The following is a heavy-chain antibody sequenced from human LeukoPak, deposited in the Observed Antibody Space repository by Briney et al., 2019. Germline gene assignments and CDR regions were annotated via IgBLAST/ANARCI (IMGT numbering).Heavy chain of an antibody. J-gene: IGHJ4*02. CDR2: IHTSGST. D-gene: IGHD1-26*01. CDR3: AGGSYLNYFDY. CDR1: GGSISSGSYY. Sequence: SETLSLTCTVSGGSISSGSYYWSWIRQPAGKGLEWIGRIHTSGSTNYNPSLKSRVTISVDTSKNQFSLKLSSVTAADTAVYYCAGGSYLNYFDYWGQGTLVTVSS. V-gene: IGHV4-61*02.